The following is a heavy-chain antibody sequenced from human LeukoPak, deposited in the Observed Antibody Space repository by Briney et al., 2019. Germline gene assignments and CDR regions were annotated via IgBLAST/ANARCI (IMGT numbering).Heavy chain of an antibody. CDR1: GFTVSSNY. D-gene: IGHD3-22*01. CDR3: ARGGGYYDRPDAFDI. J-gene: IGHJ3*02. CDR2: IYSGGST. V-gene: IGHV3-53*01. Sequence: PGGSLRLSCAASGFTVSSNYMSWVRQAPGKGLEWVSVIYSGGSTYYADSVKGRFTISRDNSKNTLYLQMNSLRAEGTAVYYCARGGGYYDRPDAFDIWGQGTMVTVSS.